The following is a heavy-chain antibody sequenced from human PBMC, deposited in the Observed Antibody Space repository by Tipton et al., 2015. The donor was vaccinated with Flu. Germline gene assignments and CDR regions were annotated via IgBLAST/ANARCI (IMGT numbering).Heavy chain of an antibody. CDR3: ANGGSLLRFAFNWFVP. CDR2: INPIGGST. CDR1: GYTFNSYY. J-gene: IGHJ5*02. V-gene: IGHV1-46*02. Sequence: QSGAAVKKPGASVKVSCKASGYTFNSYYMHWVRQAPGQGLEWMGIINPIGGSTSYAQKFPGRVTMTRDTSTSTVYMELGSLRSEDTAVYYCANGGSLLRFAFNWFVPGAQGTLVTVSS. D-gene: IGHD2-15*01.